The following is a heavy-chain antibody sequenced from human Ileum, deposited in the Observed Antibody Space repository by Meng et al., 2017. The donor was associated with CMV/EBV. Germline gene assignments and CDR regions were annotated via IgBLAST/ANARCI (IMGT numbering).Heavy chain of an antibody. CDR2: IYTNGRA. CDR3: AREPPGY. J-gene: IGHJ4*02. V-gene: IGHV4-61*02. CDR1: GGSISRGDYY. Sequence: QVQLQESGPGLVKPSQTLSLTCTVSGGSISRGDYYSSWIRQPAGKGLEWIGRIYTNGRATYNPSLESRVTISLDTSKNQFSLKLNSVTAADTAVYYCAREPPGYWGQGILVTVSS.